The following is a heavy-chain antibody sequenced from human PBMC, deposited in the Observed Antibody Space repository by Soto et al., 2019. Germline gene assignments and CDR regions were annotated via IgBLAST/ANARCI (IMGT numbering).Heavy chain of an antibody. D-gene: IGHD4-4*01. J-gene: IGHJ4*02. CDR2: IYYRGST. V-gene: IGHV4-39*01. CDR1: GGSITSSSYY. CDR3: ASPAGADYTFDY. Sequence: QLQLQESGPGLVKPSETLSLTCAVSGGSITSSSYYWGWIRQAPGRGLEWIGTIYYRGSTYYNPSLESRVTISADTSKNPLSLNLRSVTAADTAVYYCASPAGADYTFDYWGQGILVTVSS.